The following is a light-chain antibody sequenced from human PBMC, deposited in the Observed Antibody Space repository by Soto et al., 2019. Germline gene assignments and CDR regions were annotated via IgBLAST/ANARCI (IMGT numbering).Light chain of an antibody. CDR2: DAS. CDR3: QQYTSSLIT. CDR1: ESVRSR. J-gene: IGKJ5*01. V-gene: IGKV3-11*01. Sequence: EIVLTQSPAKMSLSPGDRATLSCRASESVRSRLAWYQQKPGQPPRLLIFDASNRATGIPARFSGSGSGTDFTLTISRLEPEDFAVYYCQQYTSSLITFGQGTRLEIK.